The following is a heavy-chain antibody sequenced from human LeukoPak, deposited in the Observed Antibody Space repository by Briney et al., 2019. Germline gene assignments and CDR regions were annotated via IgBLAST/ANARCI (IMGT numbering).Heavy chain of an antibody. V-gene: IGHV1-58*01. Sequence: SGKLCCTAAASTFTDSAVQWVRQARGQRLGWIGWIVVGSGNTNYAQKLQERVTITTAKSTSTAYMELSSLRSEDTAVYYCAADPFFTVWGQGTLVTVSS. CDR1: ASTFTDSA. J-gene: IGHJ4*02. CDR3: AADPFFTV. CDR2: IVVGSGNT.